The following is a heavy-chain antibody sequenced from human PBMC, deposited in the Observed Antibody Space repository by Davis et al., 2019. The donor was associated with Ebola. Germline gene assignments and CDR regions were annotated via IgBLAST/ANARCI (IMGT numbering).Heavy chain of an antibody. V-gene: IGHV4-34*01. D-gene: IGHD5-12*01. CDR2: INHSGST. CDR1: GGSISSYY. CDR3: ARSRRVVATISYYYYYGMDV. Sequence: SETLSLTCTVSGGSISSYYWSWIRQPPGKGLEWIGEINHSGSTNYNPSLKSRVTISVDTSKNQFSLKLSSVTAADTAVYYCARSRRVVATISYYYYYGMDVWGQGTTVTVSS. J-gene: IGHJ6*02.